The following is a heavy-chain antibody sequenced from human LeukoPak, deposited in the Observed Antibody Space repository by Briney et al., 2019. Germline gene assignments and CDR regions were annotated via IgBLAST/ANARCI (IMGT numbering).Heavy chain of an antibody. D-gene: IGHD1-26*01. CDR1: GGSISSSSYY. J-gene: IGHJ4*02. Sequence: NPSETLSLTCTVSGGSISSSSYYRNWIRQPPGKGLEWIGSIYYSGSTYYNPSLKSRVTISVDTSTNQFSLKLSSVTAADTAVYYCARETSGSSIDYWGQGTLVTVSS. CDR2: IYYSGST. V-gene: IGHV4-39*02. CDR3: ARETSGSSIDY.